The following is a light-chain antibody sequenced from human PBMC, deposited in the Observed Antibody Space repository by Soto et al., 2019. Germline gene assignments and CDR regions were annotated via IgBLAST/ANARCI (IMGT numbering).Light chain of an antibody. CDR3: QQYNNWPRT. J-gene: IGKJ1*01. Sequence: ENVLTQSPATLSLSPGEGATLSCRASQSINTYLAWYQQKPGQAPRLLIYDASKRATGIPARFSGSGSGTNFTLTISSLQSEDFAVYYCQQYNNWPRTFGQGTKVDI. CDR1: QSINTY. CDR2: DAS. V-gene: IGKV3-11*01.